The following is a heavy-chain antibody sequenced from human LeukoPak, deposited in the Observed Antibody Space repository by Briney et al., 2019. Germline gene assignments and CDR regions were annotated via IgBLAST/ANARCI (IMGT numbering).Heavy chain of an antibody. CDR2: IYTGGST. D-gene: IGHD3-3*01. J-gene: IGHJ5*02. Sequence: GPEWIGLIYTGGSTNYNPSLKSRVTKSIDTSKNQFSLRLNSVTAADTAVYYCARDFFPWGQGTLVTVSS. CDR3: ARDFFP. V-gene: IGHV4-61*02.